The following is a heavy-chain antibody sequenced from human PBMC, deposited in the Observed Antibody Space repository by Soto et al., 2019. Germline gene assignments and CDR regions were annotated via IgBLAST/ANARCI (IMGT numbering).Heavy chain of an antibody. J-gene: IGHJ4*02. CDR3: ARTDVLRYFDLDY. D-gene: IGHD3-9*01. CDR2: IYYSGST. CDR1: GGSISSCY. V-gene: IGHV4-59*01. Sequence: SETLSLTCTVSGGSISSCYWSWIRQPPGKGLEWIGYIYYSGSTNYNPSLKSRVTISVDTSKNQFSLKLSSVTAADTAVYYCARTDVLRYFDLDYWGQGTLVTVSS.